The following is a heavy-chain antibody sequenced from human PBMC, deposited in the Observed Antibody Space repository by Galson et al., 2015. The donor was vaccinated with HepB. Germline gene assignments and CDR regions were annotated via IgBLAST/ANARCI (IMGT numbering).Heavy chain of an antibody. CDR1: GYTFSGYY. J-gene: IGHJ3*02. CDR3: ARARGIAAVVDAFDI. CDR2: INPNSGGT. V-gene: IGHV1-2*02. D-gene: IGHD6-13*01. Sequence: SVKVSCKASGYTFSGYYMHWVRQAPGQGLEWMGWINPNSGGTNYAQKFQGRVTMTRDTSISTAYMELSRLRSDDTALYYCARARGIAAVVDAFDIWGQGTMVTVSS.